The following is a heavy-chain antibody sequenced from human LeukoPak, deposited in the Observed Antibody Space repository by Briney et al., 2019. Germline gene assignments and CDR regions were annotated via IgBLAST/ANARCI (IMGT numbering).Heavy chain of an antibody. Sequence: SETLSLTCTVSGGSISSYYWSWIRQPPGKGLEWIGYIYTSGSTSYNPSLKSRVTISVDTSKNQFSLKLSSVTAADTAVYYCARHSRFLEWLSYYYMDVWGKGTTVTVSS. V-gene: IGHV4-4*09. D-gene: IGHD3-3*01. CDR3: ARHSRFLEWLSYYYMDV. J-gene: IGHJ6*03. CDR2: IYTSGST. CDR1: GGSISSYY.